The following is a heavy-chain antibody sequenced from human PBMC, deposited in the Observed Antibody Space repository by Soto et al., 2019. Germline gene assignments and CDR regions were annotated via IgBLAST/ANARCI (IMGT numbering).Heavy chain of an antibody. D-gene: IGHD6-6*01. CDR3: ENLVLLDY. V-gene: IGHV3-23*01. J-gene: IGHJ4*02. CDR1: GFTFSSYG. Sequence: PGGSLRLSCAASGFTFSSYGMSWVRQAPGKVLEWVSTISDSDSTYYADSVKGRFTISRDNTKNTLYLQMNSLRAEDTALYYCENLVLLDYLGKGPLVTVSS. CDR2: ISDSDST.